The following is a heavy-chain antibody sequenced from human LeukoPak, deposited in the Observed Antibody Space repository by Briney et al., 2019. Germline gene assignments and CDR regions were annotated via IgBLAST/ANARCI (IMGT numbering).Heavy chain of an antibody. CDR1: GGSISSSSDY. V-gene: IGHV4-39*01. CDR3: ARERRGYSGYDGRERGSVGIDY. Sequence: SETLSLTCTVSGGSISSSSDYWGWIRQAPGKGLEWIGSIYYHENTYYNSSLKSRVTISVDTSKNQFSLKLNSVTAADTAVYYCARERRGYSGYDGRERGSVGIDYWGQGTLVTVSS. J-gene: IGHJ4*02. CDR2: IYYHENT. D-gene: IGHD5-12*01.